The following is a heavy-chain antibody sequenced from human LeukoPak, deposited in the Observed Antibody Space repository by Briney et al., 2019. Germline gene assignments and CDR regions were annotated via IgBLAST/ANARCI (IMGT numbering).Heavy chain of an antibody. V-gene: IGHV1-8*01. CDR2: MNPNSGNT. J-gene: IGHJ6*03. Sequence: ASVKVSCKASGYTFTSYDINWVRQATGQGLEWMGWMNPNSGNTGYAQKFQGRVTMTRNTSISTAYMELSRLRSDDTAVYYCARGLELHHYYYYYYMDVWGKGTTVTVSS. D-gene: IGHD1-7*01. CDR3: ARGLELHHYYYYYYMDV. CDR1: GYTFTSYD.